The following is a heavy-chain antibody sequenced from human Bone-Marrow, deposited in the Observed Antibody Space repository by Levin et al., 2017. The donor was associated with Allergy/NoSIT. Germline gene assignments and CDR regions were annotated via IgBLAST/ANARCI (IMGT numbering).Heavy chain of an antibody. CDR2: ISNHGGDT. D-gene: IGHD5-18*01. V-gene: IGHV3-64D*06. Sequence: GESLKISCSTSGFTFRDYSMHWVRQAPGKGLEPVSGISNHGGDTYYADSVKGRFILSRDNSRNMLYLQMSSLTVGDTAVYYCVKGLGYNFGARYFESWGQGTLVSVSS. CDR3: VKGLGYNFGARYFES. J-gene: IGHJ4*02. CDR1: GFTFRDYS.